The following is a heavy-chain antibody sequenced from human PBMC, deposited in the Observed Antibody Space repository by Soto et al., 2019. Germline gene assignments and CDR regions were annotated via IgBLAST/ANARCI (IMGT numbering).Heavy chain of an antibody. J-gene: IGHJ3*02. CDR2: ISYDGSNK. CDR1: GFTFRSYA. D-gene: IGHD3-22*01. Sequence: GGSLRLSWAAAGFTFRSYAMHWSRQAPGKGLEWVAVISYDGSNKYYADSVKGRFTISRDNSKNTLYLQMNSLRAEDTAVYYCARXASSAHAPGKGLRAFDIWGQGTMVTVSS. CDR3: ARXASSAHAPGKGLRAFDI. V-gene: IGHV3-30-3*01.